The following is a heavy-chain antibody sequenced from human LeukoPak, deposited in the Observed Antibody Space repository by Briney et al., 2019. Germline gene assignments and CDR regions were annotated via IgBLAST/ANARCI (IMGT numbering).Heavy chain of an antibody. CDR1: GGSISSGGYY. CDR3: ARAYYYDSSARGFDP. Sequence: KASETLSLTCTVSGGSISSGGYYWSWIRQHPGKGLEWIGYIYYSGSTYYNPSLKSRVTISVDTSKNQFSLKLSSVTAADTAVYHCARAYYYDSSARGFDPWGQGTLVTVSS. J-gene: IGHJ5*02. CDR2: IYYSGST. D-gene: IGHD3-22*01. V-gene: IGHV4-31*03.